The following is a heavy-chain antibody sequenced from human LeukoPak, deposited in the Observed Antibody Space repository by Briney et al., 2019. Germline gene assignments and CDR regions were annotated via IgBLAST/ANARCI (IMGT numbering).Heavy chain of an antibody. CDR2: ISSSGSNI. CDR1: GFTFSDYY. CDR3: AREPEMATVDSDGFDI. Sequence: GGSLRLSCAASGFTFSDYYMSWIRQAPGKGLEWVSLISSSGSNIYYADSVKGRFTISRDNAKNSLYLQMNSLRAEDTAVYYCAREPEMATVDSDGFDIWGQGTMVTVSS. D-gene: IGHD5-24*01. J-gene: IGHJ3*02. V-gene: IGHV3-11*04.